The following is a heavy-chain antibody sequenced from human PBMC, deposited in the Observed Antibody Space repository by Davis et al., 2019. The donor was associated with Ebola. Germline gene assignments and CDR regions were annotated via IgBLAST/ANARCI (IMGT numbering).Heavy chain of an antibody. J-gene: IGHJ6*02. CDR3: AKIHDYGGNWHLFYGMDV. Sequence: GESLKISCEVSGFTFTKFGMNWVRQAPGEGLDWVSSISASGGSTYYADSVKGRFTISRDNSRSTLYLQMNSLRAEDTAVYYCAKIHDYGGNWHLFYGMDVWGQGTTVTVSS. D-gene: IGHD4-23*01. CDR1: GFTFTKFG. CDR2: ISASGGST. V-gene: IGHV3-23*01.